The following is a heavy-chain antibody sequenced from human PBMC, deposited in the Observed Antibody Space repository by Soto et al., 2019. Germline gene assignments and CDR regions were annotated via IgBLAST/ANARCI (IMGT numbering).Heavy chain of an antibody. CDR1: GFTLSSSR. D-gene: IGHD6-19*01. CDR3: AREGIAVAGYYFDY. CDR2: ISSSSSYI. J-gene: IGHJ4*02. Sequence: PGGSLRLSCAASGFTLSSSRVNWVRQAPGKGLEWVSSISSSSSYIYYADSVKGRFTISRDNAKNSLYLQMNSLRAEDTAVYYCAREGIAVAGYYFDYWGQGT. V-gene: IGHV3-21*01.